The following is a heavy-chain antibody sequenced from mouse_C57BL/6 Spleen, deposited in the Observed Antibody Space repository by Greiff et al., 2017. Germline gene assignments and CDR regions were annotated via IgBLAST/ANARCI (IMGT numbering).Heavy chain of an antibody. Sequence: LQQSGGGLVQPGGSMKLSCVASGFTFSNYWMNWVRQSPEKGLEWVAQIRLKSDNYATHYAESVKGRFTISRDDSKSSVYLQMNNLRAEDTGIYYCTRNITASAMDYWGQGTSVTVSS. CDR3: TRNITASAMDY. CDR1: GFTFSNYW. J-gene: IGHJ4*01. V-gene: IGHV6-3*01. D-gene: IGHD1-1*01. CDR2: IRLKSDNYAT.